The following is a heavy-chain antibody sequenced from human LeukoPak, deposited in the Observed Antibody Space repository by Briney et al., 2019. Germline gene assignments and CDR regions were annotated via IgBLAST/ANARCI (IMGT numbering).Heavy chain of an antibody. CDR1: GFTFTSYT. V-gene: IGHV3-21*06. J-gene: IGHJ4*02. CDR3: ARGTYGRYDY. CDR2: ISSSSDYI. D-gene: IGHD3-10*01. Sequence: GGSLRLSCAASGFTFTSYTMNWVRQAPGKGLEWVSSISSSSDYISYADSLKGRFTISRDNVKNSLYLQMISLRAEDTAVYYCARGTYGRYDYWGQGPLVTVSS.